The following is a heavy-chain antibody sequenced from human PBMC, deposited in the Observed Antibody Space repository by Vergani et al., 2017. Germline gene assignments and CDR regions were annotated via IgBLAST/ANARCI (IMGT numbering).Heavy chain of an antibody. V-gene: IGHV4-59*01. CDR3: ARGYYDSSGYYSALDY. CDR1: GGSISSYY. Sequence: QVQLQESGPGLVKPSETLSLTCTVSGGSISSYYWSWIRQPPGKGLEWIGYIYYSGSTNYNPSLKSRVTISVDTSKNQFSLKLSSVTAADTAVYYCARGYYDSSGYYSALDYWGQGTLVTVSS. D-gene: IGHD3-22*01. J-gene: IGHJ4*02. CDR2: IYYSGST.